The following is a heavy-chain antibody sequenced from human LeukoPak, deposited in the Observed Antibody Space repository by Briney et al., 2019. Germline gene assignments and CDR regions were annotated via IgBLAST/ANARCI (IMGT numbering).Heavy chain of an antibody. CDR3: ARDVAARPVYFDY. Sequence: SETLSLTCAVSGYSISSDYYWGWIRQPPGKGLEWIGTIYHSGSTYYNPSLKSRVTISVDTSKNQFSLKLSSVTAADTAVYYCARDVAARPVYFDYWGQGTLVTVSS. CDR1: GYSISSDYY. V-gene: IGHV4-38-2*02. D-gene: IGHD6-6*01. J-gene: IGHJ4*02. CDR2: IYHSGST.